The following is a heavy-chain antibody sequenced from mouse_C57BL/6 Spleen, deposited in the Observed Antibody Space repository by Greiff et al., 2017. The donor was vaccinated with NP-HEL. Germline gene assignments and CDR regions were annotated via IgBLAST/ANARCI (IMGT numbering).Heavy chain of an antibody. Sequence: QVHVKQSGAELVRPGSSVKLSCKASGYTFTSYWMHWVKQRPIQGLEWIGNIDPSDSETHYNQKFKDKATLTVDKSSSTAYMQLSSLTSEDSAVYYCARSLYDYDDYWGQGPTLTVSS. CDR2: IDPSDSET. D-gene: IGHD2-4*01. V-gene: IGHV1-52*01. CDR3: ARSLYDYDDY. J-gene: IGHJ2*01. CDR1: GYTFTSYW.